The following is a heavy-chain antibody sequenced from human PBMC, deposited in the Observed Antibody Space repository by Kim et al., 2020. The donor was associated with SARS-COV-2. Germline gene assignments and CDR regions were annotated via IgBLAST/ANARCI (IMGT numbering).Heavy chain of an antibody. CDR1: GYSFTSYW. Sequence: GESLKISCKGSGYSFTSYWIGWVRQMPGKGLEWMGIIYPGDSDTRYSPSFQGQVTISADKSISTAYLQWSSLKASDTAMYYCARSKVVPAAMWGGFDYWGQGTLVTVSS. CDR2: IYPGDSDT. V-gene: IGHV5-51*01. D-gene: IGHD2-2*01. J-gene: IGHJ4*02. CDR3: ARSKVVPAAMWGGFDY.